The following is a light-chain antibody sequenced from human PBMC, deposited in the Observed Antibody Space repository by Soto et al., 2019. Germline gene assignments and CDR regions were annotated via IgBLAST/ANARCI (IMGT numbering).Light chain of an antibody. V-gene: IGKV3-20*01. CDR3: QQYGSSGT. CDR2: GAS. CDR1: QSVGRS. J-gene: IGKJ1*01. Sequence: EIVMTQSPATLSVSPGERATLSCRASQSVGRSLAWYQQKPGQAPRFLIYGASTRATGIPDRFSGSGSGTDFTLTISRLEPEDFAVYYCQQYGSSGTFGQGTKVDIK.